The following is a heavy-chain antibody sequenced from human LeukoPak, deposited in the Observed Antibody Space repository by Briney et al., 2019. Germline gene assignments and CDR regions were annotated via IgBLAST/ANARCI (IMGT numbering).Heavy chain of an antibody. J-gene: IGHJ6*03. Sequence: GGSLGLSCAASGFTFSSYGMHWVRQPPGKGLEWVAFIRYDGSHKYYADSVKGRFTISRDNSKNTLYLQMNSLRAEDTAVYYCAKGSGYEHNYYYYYMDVWGKGTTVTVSS. V-gene: IGHV3-30*02. D-gene: IGHD5-12*01. CDR2: IRYDGSHK. CDR3: AKGSGYEHNYYYYYMDV. CDR1: GFTFSSYG.